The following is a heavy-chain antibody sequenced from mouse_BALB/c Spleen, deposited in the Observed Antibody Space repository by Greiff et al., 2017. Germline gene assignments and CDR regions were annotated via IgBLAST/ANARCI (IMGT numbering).Heavy chain of an antibody. Sequence: VQLKESGGGLVQPGGSLKLSCAASGFTFSSYGMSWVRQTPDKRLELVATINSNGGSTYYPDSVKGRFTISRDNAKNTLYLQMSSLKSEDTAMYYCARDHYDYDYAMDYWGQGTSVTVSS. D-gene: IGHD2-4*01. CDR2: INSNGGST. V-gene: IGHV5-6-3*01. CDR3: ARDHYDYDYAMDY. J-gene: IGHJ4*01. CDR1: GFTFSSYG.